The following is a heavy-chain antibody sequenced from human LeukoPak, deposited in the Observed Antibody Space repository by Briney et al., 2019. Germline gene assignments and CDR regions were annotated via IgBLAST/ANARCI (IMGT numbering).Heavy chain of an antibody. CDR3: ARRPYCSSTSCYPNWYFDL. V-gene: IGHV3-30*03. D-gene: IGHD2-2*01. CDR1: GFTFSSYG. Sequence: PGGSLRLSCAASGFTFSSYGMHWVRQAPGKGLEWVAVISYDGSNKYYADSVKGRFTISRDNSKNTLYLQMNSLRAEDTAVYYCARRPYCSSTSCYPNWYFDLWGRGTLVTVSS. CDR2: ISYDGSNK. J-gene: IGHJ2*01.